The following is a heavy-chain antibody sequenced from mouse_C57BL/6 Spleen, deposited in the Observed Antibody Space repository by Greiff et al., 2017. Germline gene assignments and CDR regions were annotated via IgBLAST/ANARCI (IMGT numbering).Heavy chain of an antibody. J-gene: IGHJ3*01. Sequence: EVKLVESGGGLVQPGGSLKLPCAAPGFIFSDSGMAWVRQAPRKGPEWVAFISNLAYSIYYADTVTGRFTISRENAKNTLYLEMSSLRSEDTAMYYCARGGLYDGYPAWFAYWGQGTLVTVSA. CDR2: ISNLAYSI. CDR1: GFIFSDSG. D-gene: IGHD2-3*01. V-gene: IGHV5-15*04. CDR3: ARGGLYDGYPAWFAY.